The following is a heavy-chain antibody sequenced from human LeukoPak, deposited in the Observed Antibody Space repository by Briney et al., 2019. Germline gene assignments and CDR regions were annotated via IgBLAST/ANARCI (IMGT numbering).Heavy chain of an antibody. CDR3: ASRYCTGVNCFAASYMCMDV. CDR1: GLTFSRYW. Sequence: GGSLRLSCAASGLTFSRYWMAWFRQAPGKGLEWVANIKQDGSEKYYVDSVKGRFTISRDNADRSLYLQMTSLRVEDTAVYFCASRYCTGVNCFAASYMCMDVWGKGTTVTVSS. V-gene: IGHV3-7*01. D-gene: IGHD2-8*02. CDR2: IKQDGSEK. J-gene: IGHJ6*03.